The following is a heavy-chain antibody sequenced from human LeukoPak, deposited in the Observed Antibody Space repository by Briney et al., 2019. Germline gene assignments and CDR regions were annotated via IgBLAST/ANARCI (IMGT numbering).Heavy chain of an antibody. CDR2: ITASGGDT. CDR1: GFTFSDYA. V-gene: IGHV3-23*01. CDR3: ARVEWMGRMDY. D-gene: IGHD3-3*01. Sequence: GGSLRLSCAASGFTFSDYAMTWVRQAPGRGLECVATITASGGDTYYADSVKGRFTISRDNAKNSLYLQMNSLRAEDTAVYYCARVEWMGRMDYWGQGTLITVSS. J-gene: IGHJ4*02.